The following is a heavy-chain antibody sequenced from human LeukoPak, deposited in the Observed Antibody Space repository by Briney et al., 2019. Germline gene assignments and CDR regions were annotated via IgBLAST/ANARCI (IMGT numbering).Heavy chain of an antibody. CDR3: ASKKYYDFWSGYYSDYYFDY. Sequence: SETLSLTCAVYGGSFSGYYWSWIRQPPGKGLEWIGEINHSGSTNYNPSLKSRVTISVDTSKNQFSLKLSSVTAADTAVYYCASKKYYDFWSGYYSDYYFDYWGQGTLVTV. D-gene: IGHD3-3*01. CDR1: GGSFSGYY. CDR2: INHSGST. V-gene: IGHV4-34*01. J-gene: IGHJ4*02.